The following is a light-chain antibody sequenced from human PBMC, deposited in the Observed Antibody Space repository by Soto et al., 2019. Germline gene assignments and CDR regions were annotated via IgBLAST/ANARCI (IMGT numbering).Light chain of an antibody. CDR2: KAS. CDR3: QQYNSYPYT. CDR1: QTISSW. J-gene: IGKJ2*01. Sequence: DIQMTQSPSTLSGSVGDRVTITCRASQTISSWLAWYQQKPGKAPKLLIYKASTLKSGVPSRFSGSGPGTEFTLTISSLQPDDFATYYCQQYNSYPYTFGQGT. V-gene: IGKV1-5*03.